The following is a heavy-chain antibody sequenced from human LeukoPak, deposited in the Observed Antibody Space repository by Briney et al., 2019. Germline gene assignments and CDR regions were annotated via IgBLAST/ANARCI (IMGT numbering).Heavy chain of an antibody. CDR1: GFTVSSNY. D-gene: IGHD3-22*01. CDR2: VYSGGST. CDR3: AREGSSGYGYYFDY. V-gene: IGHV3-53*01. J-gene: IGHJ4*02. Sequence: AGGSLRLSCAASGFTVSSNYMSWVRQAPGKGLEWVSVVYSGGSTYYADSVKGRFTISRDNSKNTLYLQMNSLRAEDTAVYYRAREGSSGYGYYFDYWGQGTLVTVSS.